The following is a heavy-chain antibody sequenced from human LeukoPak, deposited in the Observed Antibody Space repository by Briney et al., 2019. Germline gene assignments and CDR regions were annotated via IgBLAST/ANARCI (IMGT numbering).Heavy chain of an antibody. Sequence: PGGSLRLSCAASGFTFSNYAMSWVRQAPGKGLEWVAGISAGGGSTYYADSVKGRFTISRDNSKNMLYLQLNSLRAEDTAVYYCAKGDPPTYYDILTGQDYWGQGTLVTVSS. CDR2: ISAGGGST. J-gene: IGHJ4*02. V-gene: IGHV3-23*01. D-gene: IGHD3-9*01. CDR3: AKGDPPTYYDILTGQDY. CDR1: GFTFSNYA.